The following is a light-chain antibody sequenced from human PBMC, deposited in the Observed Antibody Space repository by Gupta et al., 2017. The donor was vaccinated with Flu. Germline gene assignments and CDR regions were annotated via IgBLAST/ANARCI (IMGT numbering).Light chain of an antibody. V-gene: IGKV3-20*01. CDR3: QQYGSSRT. J-gene: IGKJ3*01. Sequence: GERATLSGRASQSVRSSYLAWYQQKPGQAPRLLIYGASSRATGIPDRFSGSGSGTDFTLTISRLEPEDFAVYYCQQYGSSRTFGPGTKVDIK. CDR1: QSVRSSY. CDR2: GAS.